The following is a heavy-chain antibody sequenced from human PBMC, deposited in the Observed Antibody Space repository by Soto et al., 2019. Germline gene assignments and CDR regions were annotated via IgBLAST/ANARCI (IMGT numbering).Heavy chain of an antibody. CDR3: ARASMTTIPMDV. Sequence: SETLSLTCTVSGGAMNTYYWTWIRKPPGKGLEWIGYVYYTGTTNYKPSLKSRVTISVDTSKNQFSLKLTSVTAADTAMYYCARASMTTIPMDVWGRGTMVTVSS. V-gene: IGHV4-59*01. D-gene: IGHD2-21*02. J-gene: IGHJ6*02. CDR1: GGAMNTYY. CDR2: VYYTGTT.